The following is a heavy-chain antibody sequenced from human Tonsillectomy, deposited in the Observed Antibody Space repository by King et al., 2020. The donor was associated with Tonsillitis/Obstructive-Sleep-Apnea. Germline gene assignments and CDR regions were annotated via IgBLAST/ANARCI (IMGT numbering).Heavy chain of an antibody. CDR1: GFTFNNYA. D-gene: IGHD2-2*02. CDR3: AKVDCSSTSCYTVDY. CDR2: ISGSGGST. J-gene: IGHJ4*02. Sequence: VQLVESGGDLVQPGGSLRLSCVASGFTFNNYAMSWVRQAPGKGLEWVSTISGSGGSTYYADYVKGRFTISRDNSKNTLDLQINRLKAEDTAIYYCAKVDCSSTSCYTVDYWGQGTLVTVSS. V-gene: IGHV3-23*04.